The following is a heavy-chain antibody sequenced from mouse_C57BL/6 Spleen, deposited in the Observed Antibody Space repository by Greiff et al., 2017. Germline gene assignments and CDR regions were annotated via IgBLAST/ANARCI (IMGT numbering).Heavy chain of an antibody. CDR2: ISSGSSTI. V-gene: IGHV5-17*01. J-gene: IGHJ1*03. CDR1: GFTFSDYG. D-gene: IGHD1-1*01. CDR3: ARGDGSSKGYFGV. Sequence: EVKVVESGGGLVKPGGSLKLSCAASGFTFSDYGMHWVRQAPEKGLEWVAYISSGSSTIYYADTVKGRFTISRDNAKNTLYLQMTSLRSEDTAMYYCARGDGSSKGYFGVWGTGTTVTVSS.